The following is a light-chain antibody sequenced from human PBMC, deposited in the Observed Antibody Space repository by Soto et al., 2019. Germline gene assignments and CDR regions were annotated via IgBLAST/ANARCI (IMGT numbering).Light chain of an antibody. V-gene: IGLV1-40*01. Sequence: QSVLTKPPSVSGAPGQRVTISCTGSSFNIGAGYDVHWYQQLPGTAPKLLIYNNINRPSGVPDRFSGSKSGTSASLAITGLQPEDEADYYCQSYDTMLSGPGVFGGGTQLTVL. J-gene: IGLJ2*01. CDR1: SFNIGAGYD. CDR3: QSYDTMLSGPGV. CDR2: NNI.